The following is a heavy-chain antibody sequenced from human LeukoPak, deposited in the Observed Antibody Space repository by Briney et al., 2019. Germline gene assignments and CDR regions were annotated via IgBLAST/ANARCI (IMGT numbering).Heavy chain of an antibody. V-gene: IGHV4-31*03. J-gene: IGHJ5*02. Sequence: PSQTLSLTCTVSGGSLSSGGYYWSWIRQHPGKGLEWTGYIYYSGSTYYNPSLKSRVTISVATSKNQFSLKLSSVTAADTAVYYCARLGASSGFYYWFDPWGQGTLVTVSS. CDR2: IYYSGST. D-gene: IGHD3-22*01. CDR3: ARLGASSGFYYWFDP. CDR1: GGSLSSGGYY.